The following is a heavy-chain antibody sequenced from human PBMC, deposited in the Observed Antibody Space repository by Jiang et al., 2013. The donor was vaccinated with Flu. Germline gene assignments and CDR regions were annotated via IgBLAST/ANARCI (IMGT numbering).Heavy chain of an antibody. D-gene: IGHD3-10*01. Sequence: GPGLVKPSETLSLTCTVSGGAISSYYWSWIRQPPGKGLEWIGYIYYTGSTNYNPSLKSRVIISLDTSKRQFTLNLTSVTAADTAIYYCARARGVGLYYFDYWGQGSLVTVSS. CDR3: ARARGVGLYYFDY. CDR2: IYYTGST. CDR1: GGAISSYY. J-gene: IGHJ4*02. V-gene: IGHV4-59*13.